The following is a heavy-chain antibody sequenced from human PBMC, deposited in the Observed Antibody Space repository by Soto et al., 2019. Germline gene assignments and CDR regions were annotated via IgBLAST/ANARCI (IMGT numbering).Heavy chain of an antibody. CDR2: ISYDGSNK. D-gene: IGHD3-10*01. CDR1: GFTFSSYG. V-gene: IGHV3-30*03. J-gene: IGHJ4*02. Sequence: GGSLRLSCAVSGFTFSSYGMHWVRQAPGKGLEWVAHISYDGSNKYYADSVKGRFTISRDNSKNTLYLQMNSLRAEDTAVYYCARDITRFGELLYYWGQGTLVTVSS. CDR3: ARDITRFGELLYY.